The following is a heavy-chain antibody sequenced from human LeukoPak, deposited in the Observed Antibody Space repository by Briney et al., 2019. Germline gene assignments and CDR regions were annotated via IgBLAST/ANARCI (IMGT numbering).Heavy chain of an antibody. V-gene: IGHV4-39*01. CDR2: SYYTGDT. CDR1: GGSISSSTYS. D-gene: IGHD2-15*01. CDR3: ARLLPYCSDGICYFWEYFDS. J-gene: IGHJ4*02. Sequence: SETLSLTCSVSGGSISSSTYSWGWIRQPPGKGLEWIGSSYYTGDTYYGPSLKSRVTISVDTSKNQSSLNLTSLTAADTAVYYCARLLPYCSDGICYFWEYFDSWGQGTLVTVSS.